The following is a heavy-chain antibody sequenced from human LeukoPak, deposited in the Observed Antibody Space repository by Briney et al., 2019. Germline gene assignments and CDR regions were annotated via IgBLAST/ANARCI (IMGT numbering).Heavy chain of an antibody. CDR1: GFTFSSYW. J-gene: IGHJ4*02. Sequence: PGGSLRLSRAASGFTFSSYWMSWVRQAPGKGLEWVADIKQDGSEKYYVDSVKGRFTISRDNAKNSLYLQMNSLRAEDTAVYYCARHDHYSGGSCVYWGQGTLVTVSS. CDR2: IKQDGSEK. V-gene: IGHV3-7*01. CDR3: ARHDHYSGGSCVY. D-gene: IGHD2-15*01.